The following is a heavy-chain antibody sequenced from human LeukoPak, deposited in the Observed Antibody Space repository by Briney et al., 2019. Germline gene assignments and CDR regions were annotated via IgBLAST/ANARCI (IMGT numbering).Heavy chain of an antibody. CDR2: IYSSGNT. CDR1: SGSISSYF. D-gene: IGHD6-13*01. CDR3: ARAGGLWAAAGLFDY. V-gene: IGHV4-4*09. Sequence: SETLSLTCTVSSGSISSYFWSWIRQPPGRRLEWIGYIYSSGNTNYSPSLRSRVTFSVDTSKNQFSLKLRSVAAADTAVYYCARAGGLWAAAGLFDYWGQGTLGTVSS. J-gene: IGHJ4*02.